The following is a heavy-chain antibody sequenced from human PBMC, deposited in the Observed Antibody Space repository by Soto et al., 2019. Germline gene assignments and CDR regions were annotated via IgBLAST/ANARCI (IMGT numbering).Heavy chain of an antibody. Sequence: ASVKVSCKASGYTFTSYAMHWVRQALGQRLEWMGWINAGNGNTKYSQKFQGRVTITRDTSASTAYMELSSLRSEDTAVYYCARPYSSGWYYFDYWGQGTLVTVSS. V-gene: IGHV1-3*01. CDR1: GYTFTSYA. J-gene: IGHJ4*02. D-gene: IGHD6-19*01. CDR2: INAGNGNT. CDR3: ARPYSSGWYYFDY.